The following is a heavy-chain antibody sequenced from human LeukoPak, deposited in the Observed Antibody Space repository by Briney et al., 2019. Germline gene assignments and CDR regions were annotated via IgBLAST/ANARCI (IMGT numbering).Heavy chain of an antibody. CDR1: GFTVSSNY. Sequence: GGSLRLSCAASGFTVSSNYMSWVRQAPGKGLEWVSVIYSGGSTYYADSVKGRFTISRDNSKNTLYLQMNSLRAEDTAVYYCARGSYKRDFDYWGQGTLVTVSS. J-gene: IGHJ4*02. CDR3: ARGSYKRDFDY. V-gene: IGHV3-53*01. D-gene: IGHD3-10*01. CDR2: IYSGGST.